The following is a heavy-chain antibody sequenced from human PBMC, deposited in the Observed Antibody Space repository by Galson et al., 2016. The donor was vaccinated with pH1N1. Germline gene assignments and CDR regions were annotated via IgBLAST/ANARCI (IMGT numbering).Heavy chain of an antibody. CDR3: ARDGGDYGGAGQYKYFDT. D-gene: IGHD4-23*01. CDR1: GGSIRSSNW. Sequence: TLSLTCAVSGGSIRSSNWWSWVRQPPGKGLEWIGEIYQTETTKYNPSLKSRVTLSLDKSKNQFSLKLTSVTAADTAVYYCARDGGDYGGAGQYKYFDTWGQGTLVTVSS. CDR2: IYQTETT. V-gene: IGHV4-4*02. J-gene: IGHJ5*02.